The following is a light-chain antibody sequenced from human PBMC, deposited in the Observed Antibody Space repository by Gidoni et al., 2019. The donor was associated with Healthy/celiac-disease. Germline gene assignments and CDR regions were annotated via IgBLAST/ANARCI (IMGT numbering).Light chain of an antibody. CDR1: SSDVGGYNY. CDR3: SSYTSSSTLDVV. V-gene: IGLV2-14*03. CDR2: DVS. Sequence: QSALTQPASVSGSPGQSITISSTGTSSDVGGYNYVPWYQPHPGKAPKLMIYDVSNRPSGVSNRFSGSKSGNTASLTISGLQAEDEADYYCSSYTSSSTLDVVFGGGTKLTVL. J-gene: IGLJ2*01.